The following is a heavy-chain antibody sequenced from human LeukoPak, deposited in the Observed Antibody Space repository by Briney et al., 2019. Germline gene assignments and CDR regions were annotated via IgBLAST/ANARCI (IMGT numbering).Heavy chain of an antibody. V-gene: IGHV4-34*01. CDR3: ARGSIRYFDWLLLWWFDP. D-gene: IGHD3-9*01. J-gene: IGHJ5*02. Sequence: SETLSLTCVVYGGSFSGYYWSWIRQPPGKGWEWMGEINHSGSTNYNPSLKSRVTISVDTSKNQFSLKLSSVTAADTAVYYCARGSIRYFDWLLLWWFDPWGQGTLVTVSS. CDR1: GGSFSGYY. CDR2: INHSGST.